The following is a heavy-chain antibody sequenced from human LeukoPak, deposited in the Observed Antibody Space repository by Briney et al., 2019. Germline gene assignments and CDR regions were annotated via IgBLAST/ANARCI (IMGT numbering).Heavy chain of an antibody. V-gene: IGHV1-18*04. Sequence: ASXKVXCKASGXXXXXXXXXXVXQAPGXXXXXXGWXSXXXXXXNYAQKLQGRVTMTTDTSTSTAYMELRSLRSDDTAVYYCARDDVLRYFDWLWASDFGAFDIWGQGTMVTVSS. J-gene: IGHJ3*02. D-gene: IGHD3-9*01. CDR3: ARDDVLRYFDWLWASDFGAFDI. CDR2: XSXXXXXX. CDR1: GXXXXXXX.